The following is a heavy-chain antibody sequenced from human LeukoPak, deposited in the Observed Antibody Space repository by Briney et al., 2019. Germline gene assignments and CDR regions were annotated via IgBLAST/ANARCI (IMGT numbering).Heavy chain of an antibody. CDR2: IYYSGST. CDR3: ARDLGYVDLYYFDY. J-gene: IGHJ4*02. V-gene: IGHV4-39*07. CDR1: GGSISSSSYY. D-gene: IGHD6-13*01. Sequence: PSETLSLTCTVSGGSISSSSYYWGWIRQPPGKGLEWIGSIYYSGSTYYNPSLKSRVTISVDTSKNQFSLKLSSVTAADTAVYYCARDLGYVDLYYFDYWGQGTLVTVSS.